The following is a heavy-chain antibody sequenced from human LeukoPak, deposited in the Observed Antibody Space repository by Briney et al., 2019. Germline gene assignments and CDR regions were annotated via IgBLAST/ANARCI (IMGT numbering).Heavy chain of an antibody. V-gene: IGHV4-31*03. D-gene: IGHD2-2*01. Sequence: SQTLSLTCTVSGGSISSGGYYWSWIRQHPGKGLEWIGYIYYSGSTYYNPSLKSRVTISVDTSKNQFSLKLSSVTAADTAVYYCARARGRGYCSSTSCYRAFDIWGQGTMVTVSS. CDR1: GGSISSGGYY. CDR2: IYYSGST. CDR3: ARARGRGYCSSTSCYRAFDI. J-gene: IGHJ3*02.